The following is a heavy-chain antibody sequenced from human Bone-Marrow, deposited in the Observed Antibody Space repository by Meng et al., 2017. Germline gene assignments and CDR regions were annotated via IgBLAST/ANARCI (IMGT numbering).Heavy chain of an antibody. V-gene: IGHV3-74*01. D-gene: IGHD3/OR15-3a*01. CDR2: INDDGSST. J-gene: IGHJ4*02. CDR3: ARDLNWVVWDY. CDR1: GFTFSTYN. Sequence: VQLVESGGGLIQPGGSLRLSCAASGFTFSTYNMHWVRQAPGKGLVWVSRINDDGSSTTYTDSVRGRFTISRDNAKNTLYLQMNSLRAEDTAVYYCARDLNWVVWDYWGQGTLVTVSS.